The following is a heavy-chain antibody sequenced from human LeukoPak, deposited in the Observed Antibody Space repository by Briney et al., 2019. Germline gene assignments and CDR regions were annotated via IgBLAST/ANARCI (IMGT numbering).Heavy chain of an antibody. CDR2: ISSSGSAK. V-gene: IGHV3-48*04. D-gene: IGHD6-19*01. CDR3: ARDHPSYGSGLDP. J-gene: IGHJ5*02. CDR1: GFTFSSYW. Sequence: PGRSLRLSCAASGFTFSSYWMHWVRQAPGKGLEWLSYISSSGSAKYYADSVKGRFTISRDNAKNSLYLQMNSLRAEDTAVYYCARDHPSYGSGLDPWGQGTLVTVSS.